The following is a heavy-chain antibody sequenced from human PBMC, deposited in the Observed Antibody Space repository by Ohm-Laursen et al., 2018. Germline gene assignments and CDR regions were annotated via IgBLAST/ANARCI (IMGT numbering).Heavy chain of an antibody. Sequence: TLSLTCPVSGGSISSGGYYWSWIRQHPGKGLEWIGYIYYSGSTYYNPSLKSRVTISVDTSKNQFSLKLSSVTAADTAVYYCARNTYSGYDYWYFDLWGRGTLVTVSS. CDR2: IYYSGST. CDR3: ARNTYSGYDYWYFDL. D-gene: IGHD5-12*01. CDR1: GGSISSGGYY. J-gene: IGHJ2*01. V-gene: IGHV4-31*03.